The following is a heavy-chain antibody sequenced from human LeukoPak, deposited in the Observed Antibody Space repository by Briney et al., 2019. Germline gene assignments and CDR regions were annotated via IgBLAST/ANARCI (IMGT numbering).Heavy chain of an antibody. J-gene: IGHJ3*02. D-gene: IGHD3-16*01. CDR1: GFTFSDYY. CDR2: ISSSGSTI. Sequence: GGCLRLSCAASGFTFSDYYMSWIRQAPGKGLEWVSYISSSGSTIYYADSVKGRFTISRDNAKNSLYLQMNSLRAEDTAVYYCAGEYYDYAWGSLVIWGQGTMVTVSS. CDR3: AGEYYDYAWGSLVI. V-gene: IGHV3-11*01.